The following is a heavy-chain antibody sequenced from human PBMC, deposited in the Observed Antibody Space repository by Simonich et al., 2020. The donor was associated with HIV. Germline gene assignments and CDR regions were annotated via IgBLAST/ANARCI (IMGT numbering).Heavy chain of an antibody. V-gene: IGHV3-48*03. D-gene: IGHD3-10*01. CDR3: ARDYYGSGSYYIYFDY. J-gene: IGHJ4*02. CDR2: ISSSGSTI. CDR1: GFTFSSYE. Sequence: EVQLVESGGGLVQPGGSLRLSCAASGFTFSSYEMNWVRQGPGRGREWVSNISSSGSTIYYADSVKGRFPISRDNAKNSLYLQMNSLRAEDTAVYYCARDYYGSGSYYIYFDYWGQGTLVTVSS.